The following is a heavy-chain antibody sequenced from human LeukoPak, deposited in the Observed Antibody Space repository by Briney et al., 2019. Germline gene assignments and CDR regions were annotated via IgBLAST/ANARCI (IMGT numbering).Heavy chain of an antibody. Sequence: GGSLRLSFAASGLTFSIYRMNCVRQAPGKGLEWVSSISSSGNYIYYADSVKGRFTISRDNAKNSLYLQMNSLRAEDTAVYYCATSGGGMDDYWGQGTLVTVSS. J-gene: IGHJ4*02. CDR2: ISSSGNYI. V-gene: IGHV3-21*01. CDR1: GLTFSIYR. D-gene: IGHD3-16*01. CDR3: ATSGGGMDDY.